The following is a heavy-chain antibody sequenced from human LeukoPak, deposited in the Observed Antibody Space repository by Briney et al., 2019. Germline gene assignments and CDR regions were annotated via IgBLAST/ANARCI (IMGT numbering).Heavy chain of an antibody. J-gene: IGHJ4*02. D-gene: IGHD3-16*02. CDR2: INPNGGGT. Sequence: ASVKVSCKASGYTFTGYYMHWVRQAPGQGLEWMGWINPNGGGTNYAQKFQGRVTMTRDTSISTAYMELSRLRSDDTAVYYCARGAYYDYVWGSYRPEGFDYWGQGTLVTVSS. CDR1: GYTFTGYY. V-gene: IGHV1-2*02. CDR3: ARGAYYDYVWGSYRPEGFDY.